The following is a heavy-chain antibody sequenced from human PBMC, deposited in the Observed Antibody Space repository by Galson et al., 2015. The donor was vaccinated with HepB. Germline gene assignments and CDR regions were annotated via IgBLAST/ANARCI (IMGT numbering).Heavy chain of an antibody. J-gene: IGHJ4*02. CDR3: ARRRYYYGNWDGGYLDS. Sequence: PALVKPTQTLTLTCTFSGFSLSTAGVGVGWVRQPPGKALEWLGFAYWDDDNRYSPPLKNRLTVTKGSSKDQVVLTLTNMDPADTGTYYCARRRYYYGNWDGGYLDSWGPGTLVTVSS. CDR1: GFSLSTAGVG. CDR2: AYWDDDN. D-gene: IGHD1-1*01. V-gene: IGHV2-5*02.